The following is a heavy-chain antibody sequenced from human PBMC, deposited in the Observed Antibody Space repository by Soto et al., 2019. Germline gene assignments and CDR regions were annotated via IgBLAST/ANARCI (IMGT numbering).Heavy chain of an antibody. Sequence: SETLSLPCFVSCGSLNNFYWNWIRQTAGKGLEWIGRIHASGNTNYNPSLKSRATLSVDTSKNQFSLKVRSVTAADTAVYYCARSSHKESWFDPRGKGPMVTVSS. V-gene: IGHV4-4*07. D-gene: IGHD6-19*01. CDR2: IHASGNT. J-gene: IGHJ5*02. CDR3: ARSSHKESWFDP. CDR1: CGSLNNFY.